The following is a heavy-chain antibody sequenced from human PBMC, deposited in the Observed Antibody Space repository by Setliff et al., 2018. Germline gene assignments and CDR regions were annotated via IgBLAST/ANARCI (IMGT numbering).Heavy chain of an antibody. Sequence: PSETLSLTCAVYGESFSGHYWSWIRQPPGKGLEWIGEINHSGSTNYNPSLKSRVTISADTSNNSFSLNLFSVTAADTAVYYCAGRDYSGGDSWGHGTLVTVSS. J-gene: IGHJ5*01. CDR2: INHSGST. CDR3: AGRDYSGGDS. CDR1: GESFSGHY. V-gene: IGHV4-34*01. D-gene: IGHD4-4*01.